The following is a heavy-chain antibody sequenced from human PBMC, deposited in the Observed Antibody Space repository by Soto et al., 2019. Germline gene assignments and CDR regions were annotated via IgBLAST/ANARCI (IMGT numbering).Heavy chain of an antibody. CDR3: AKDIKLAPDAFDI. CDR1: GFTFDDYA. CDR2: INWNSGSI. J-gene: IGHJ3*02. Sequence: PGGSLRLSCAASGFTFDDYAMHWVRQAPGKGLEWVSGINWNSGSIGYADSVKGRFTISRDNAKNSLYLQMNSLRAEDTALYYCAKDIKLAPDAFDIWGQGTMVTVSS. D-gene: IGHD1-1*01. V-gene: IGHV3-9*01.